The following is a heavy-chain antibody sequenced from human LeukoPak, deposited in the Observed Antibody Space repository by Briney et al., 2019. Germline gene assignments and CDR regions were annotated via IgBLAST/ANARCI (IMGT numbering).Heavy chain of an antibody. CDR2: ISGSGGST. CDR1: GFTFSSYA. J-gene: IGHJ4*02. D-gene: IGHD6-19*01. CDR3: ATLPDSSGWPYYFDY. V-gene: IGHV3-23*01. Sequence: GGSLRLSCAASGFTFSSYAMSWVRQAPGKGLEWVSAISGSGGSTYYADSAKGRFTISRDNSKNTLYLQMNSLRAEDTAVYYCATLPDSSGWPYYFDYWGQGTLVTVSS.